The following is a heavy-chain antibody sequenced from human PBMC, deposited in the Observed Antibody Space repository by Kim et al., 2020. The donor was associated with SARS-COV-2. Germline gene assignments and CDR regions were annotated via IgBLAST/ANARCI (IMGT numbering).Heavy chain of an antibody. Sequence: GGSLRLSCAASDFTFDDYAMHWVRQAPGKGLEWVSGVTWNSGMKGYADSVKGRFAISRDNAKKFLYLQMNSLRVEDTALYYCAKDFSYGSQDFNYFDYWGQGTLVIVSS. V-gene: IGHV3-9*01. CDR1: DFTFDDYA. CDR3: AKDFSYGSQDFNYFDY. CDR2: VTWNSGMK. D-gene: IGHD3-10*01. J-gene: IGHJ4*02.